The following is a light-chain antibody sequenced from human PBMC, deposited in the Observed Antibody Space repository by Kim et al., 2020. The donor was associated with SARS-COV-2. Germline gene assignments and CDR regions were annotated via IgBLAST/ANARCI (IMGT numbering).Light chain of an antibody. CDR3: NSYTSSSTWV. V-gene: IGLV2-14*03. J-gene: IGLJ3*02. CDR1: SSDVGGYNF. Sequence: GQSITFSCTGTSSDVGGYNFVSWYQQHPDKAPKLMIYDVSNRPSGVSNRFSGSKSGNTASLTISGLQAEDEADYYCNSYTSSSTWVFGGGTQLTVL. CDR2: DVS.